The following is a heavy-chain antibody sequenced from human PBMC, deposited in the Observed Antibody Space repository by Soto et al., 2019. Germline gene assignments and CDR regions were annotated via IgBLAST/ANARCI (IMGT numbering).Heavy chain of an antibody. V-gene: IGHV3-30*03. J-gene: IGHJ3*02. CDR1: GFTFSSYG. Sequence: QVQLVESGGGVVQPGRSLRLSCVASGFTFSSYGMHWVRQAPGKGLEWVAVISYDGINKYYADSVNGRFTISRDISKNTLYMQMDSLRAEDAAVYYCVRGLGDAFDIWGQGTMVTVSS. D-gene: IGHD3-16*01. CDR2: ISYDGINK. CDR3: VRGLGDAFDI.